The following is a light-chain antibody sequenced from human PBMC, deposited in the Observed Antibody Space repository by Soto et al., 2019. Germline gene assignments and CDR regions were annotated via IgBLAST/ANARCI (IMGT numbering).Light chain of an antibody. CDR2: AAS. CDR1: QSISSY. J-gene: IGKJ1*01. V-gene: IGKV1-39*01. Sequence: IQMIQCPSSLSASVGDRDTITCRASQSISSYLNWYQQKPGKAPKLLIYAASSLQSGVPSRFSGSGSGTDFTLTISSLQPEDFATYYCQQSYSTPWTFGQGTKVDI. CDR3: QQSYSTPWT.